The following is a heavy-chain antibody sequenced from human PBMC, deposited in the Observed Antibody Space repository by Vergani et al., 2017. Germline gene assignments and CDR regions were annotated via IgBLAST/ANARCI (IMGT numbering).Heavy chain of an antibody. CDR2: ISGSGGST. J-gene: IGHJ6*02. V-gene: IGHV3-23*01. Sequence: EVQLLESGGDLVQPGGSLRLSCAASGFTFNHYAMNWVRQAPGKGLEWVSGISGSGGSTYYAGSVKGRFTISRDNDNNSLTLDMTTLRVEDTAVYYCAKNPGISTTRHYYAMDVWCQGTTVTVSS. CDR1: GFTFNHYA. D-gene: IGHD6-13*01. CDR3: AKNPGISTTRHYYAMDV.